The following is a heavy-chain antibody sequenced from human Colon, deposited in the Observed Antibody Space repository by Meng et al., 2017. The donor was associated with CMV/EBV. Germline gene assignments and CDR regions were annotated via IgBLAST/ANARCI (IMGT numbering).Heavy chain of an antibody. J-gene: IGHJ5*02. CDR2: ISSSGRTI. Sequence: GGSLRLSCAASGFTFNDYSMSWIRQAPGKGLEWISYISSSGRTIYYADSVRGRFTISRDNARNSLFLQMNTLSADDTAVYYCVRTPAAATGWFDPWGQGTLVTAPQ. CDR3: VRTPAAATGWFDP. D-gene: IGHD6-13*01. V-gene: IGHV3-11*01. CDR1: GFTFNDYS.